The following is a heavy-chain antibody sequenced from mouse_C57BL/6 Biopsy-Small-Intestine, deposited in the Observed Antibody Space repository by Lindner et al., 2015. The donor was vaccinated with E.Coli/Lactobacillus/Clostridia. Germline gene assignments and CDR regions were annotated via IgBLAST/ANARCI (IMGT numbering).Heavy chain of an antibody. CDR1: GYAFSSYW. Sequence: VQLQESGAELVKPGASVKISCKASGYAFSSYWMNWVKQRPGKGLEWIGQIYPGDGDTNYNGKFKGKATLTADKSSSTAYMQLSSLTSEDSAVYFCAGGGYGSGYGALDYWGQGTSVTVSS. CDR3: AGGGYGSGYGALDY. CDR2: IYPGDGDT. D-gene: IGHD1-1*01. J-gene: IGHJ4*01. V-gene: IGHV1-80*01.